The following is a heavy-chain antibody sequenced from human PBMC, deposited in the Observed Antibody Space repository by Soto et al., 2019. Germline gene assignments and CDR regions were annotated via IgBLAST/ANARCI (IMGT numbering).Heavy chain of an antibody. D-gene: IGHD6-19*01. CDR3: ARDKKKYSSGWWSFDI. J-gene: IGHJ3*02. V-gene: IGHV1-18*01. Sequence: ASVKVSCKASGYTFTSYGISWVRQAPGQGLEWMGWISAYNGNTNYAQKLQGRVTMTTDTSTSTAYMELRSLRSDDTAVYYCARDKKKYSSGWWSFDIWGQGTMVTVS. CDR1: GYTFTSYG. CDR2: ISAYNGNT.